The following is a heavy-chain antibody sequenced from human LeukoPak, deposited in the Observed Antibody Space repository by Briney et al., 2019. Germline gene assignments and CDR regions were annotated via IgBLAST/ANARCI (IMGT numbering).Heavy chain of an antibody. CDR3: ARQGWDEGTFDY. CDR2: ISAYNGNT. J-gene: IGHJ4*02. Sequence: ASVRVSCKASGYTFTDYYIHWVRQAPGQGLEWMGWISAYNGNTNYAQKLQGRVTMTTDTSTSTAYMELRSLRSDDTAVYYCARQGWDEGTFDYWGQGTLVTVSS. V-gene: IGHV1-18*04. CDR1: GYTFTDYY. D-gene: IGHD6-19*01.